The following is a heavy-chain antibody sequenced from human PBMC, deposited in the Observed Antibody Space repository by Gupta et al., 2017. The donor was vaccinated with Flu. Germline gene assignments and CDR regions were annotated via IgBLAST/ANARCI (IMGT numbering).Heavy chain of an antibody. V-gene: IGHV4-59*02. D-gene: IGHD6-19*01. J-gene: IGHJ4*02. CDR2: VYHNGNT. CDR3: ARGYSTGWFSESDY. Sequence: QVQLQESGPGLLTPSETLSLTCPVSGGSVPGYYWSWIRQPPGKGLEWVGYVYHNGNTNYNPSLKGRITISMDVSKNQLSLKLYSVTTADTAVYYCARGYSTGWFSESDYWGQGTLVAVSS. CDR1: GGSVPGYY.